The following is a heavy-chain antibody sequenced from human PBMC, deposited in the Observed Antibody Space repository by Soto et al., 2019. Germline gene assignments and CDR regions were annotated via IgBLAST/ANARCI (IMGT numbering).Heavy chain of an antibody. J-gene: IGHJ4*02. CDR2: IKQDGSEK. D-gene: IGHD3-22*01. V-gene: IGHV3-7*01. CDR1: GFTFSSYW. CDR3: ASWAYDSSGEGFDY. Sequence: EVQLVESGGGLVQPGGSLRLSCAASGFTFSSYWMSWVRQAPGKGLEWVANIKQDGSEKYYLDSVKGRFTISRDNAKNSLYLQMNSLRAEDTAVYYCASWAYDSSGEGFDYWGQGTLVTVSS.